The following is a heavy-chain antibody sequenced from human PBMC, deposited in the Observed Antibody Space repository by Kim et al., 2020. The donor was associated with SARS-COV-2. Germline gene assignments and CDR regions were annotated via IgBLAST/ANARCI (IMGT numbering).Heavy chain of an antibody. J-gene: IGHJ3*02. CDR1: GFTFGDFA. CDR3: AKVPFYYYDSSGGAFDI. V-gene: IGHV3-9*01. D-gene: IGHD3-22*01. CDR2: ISWNSGSI. Sequence: GGSLRHSCAASGFTFGDFAIHWVRQAPGKGLEWVSGISWNSGSIGYADSVKGRFTISRDNAKNSLYLQMNSLRTEDTALYYCAKVPFYYYDSSGGAFDIWGQGTMVTVSS.